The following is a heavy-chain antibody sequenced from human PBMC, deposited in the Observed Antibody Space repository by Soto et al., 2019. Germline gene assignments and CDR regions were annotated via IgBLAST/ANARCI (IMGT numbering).Heavy chain of an antibody. D-gene: IGHD3-9*01. CDR3: AKDRQPDGIWTFDY. CDR2: IIQNGET. V-gene: IGHV3-23*01. Sequence: EVQLLESGGHLVQPGGSLRLSCAASGFTLSTYTMNWVRQAPGKGLEWVSGIIQNGETHYTGSVKGRFTISRDNSKNMVYLQMDSLRADDTALYYCAKDRQPDGIWTFDYWGQGTLVTVSS. CDR1: GFTLSTYT. J-gene: IGHJ4*02.